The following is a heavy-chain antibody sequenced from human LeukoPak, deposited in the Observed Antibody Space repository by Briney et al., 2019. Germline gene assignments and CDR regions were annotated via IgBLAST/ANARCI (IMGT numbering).Heavy chain of an antibody. V-gene: IGHV3-23*01. J-gene: IGHJ4*02. CDR3: ARDGESIAAAGPGVSFDY. CDR2: ISGSGGST. D-gene: IGHD6-13*01. Sequence: GGSLRLSCAASGFTFSSYAMSWVRQAPGKGLEWVSAISGSGGSTYYADSVKGRFTISRDNSKNTLYLQMNSLRAEDTAVYYCARDGESIAAAGPGVSFDYWGQGTLVTVSS. CDR1: GFTFSSYA.